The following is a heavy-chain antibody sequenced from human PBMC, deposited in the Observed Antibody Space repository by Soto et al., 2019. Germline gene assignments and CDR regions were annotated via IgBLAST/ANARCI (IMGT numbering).Heavy chain of an antibody. CDR1: GFTFSSYG. CDR2: IWYDGSNK. V-gene: IGHV3-33*01. D-gene: IGHD4-17*01. J-gene: IGHJ4*02. Sequence: SLILSCAXSGFTFSSYGMHWVRQAPGKGLEWVAVIWYDGSNKYYADSVKGRFTISRDNSKNTLYLQMNSLRAEDTAVYYCARGSSTVTPDDYFDYWGQGTLVTVS. CDR3: ARGSSTVTPDDYFDY.